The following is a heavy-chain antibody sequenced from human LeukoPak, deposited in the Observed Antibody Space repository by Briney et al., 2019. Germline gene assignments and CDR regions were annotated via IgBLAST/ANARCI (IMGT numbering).Heavy chain of an antibody. CDR1: GGTFSSYA. CDR3: ARDPWPRQDNWFDP. CDR2: IIPIFGTA. Sequence: SVKVSCKASGGTFSSYAISWVRQAPGQGLEWMGRIIPIFGTANYAQKFQGRVTITTDESTSTAYMELSSLRSEDTAVYYCARDPWPRQDNWFDPWGQGTLVTVSS. J-gene: IGHJ5*02. D-gene: IGHD5-24*01. V-gene: IGHV1-69*05.